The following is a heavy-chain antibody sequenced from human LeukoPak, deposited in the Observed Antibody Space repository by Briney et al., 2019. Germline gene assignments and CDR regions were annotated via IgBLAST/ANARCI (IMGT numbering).Heavy chain of an antibody. Sequence: SETLSLTCTVSGGSISTNNYYWGWIRQPPGKGLEWIGSVYYTGTTYYNPSLKSRVAMSVDTSKNQFSLKLSSVTAADTAMYYCAREVADYGGYYYYHYMDVWGKGTTVTISS. V-gene: IGHV4-39*07. CDR1: GGSISTNNYY. CDR3: AREVADYGGYYYYHYMDV. CDR2: VYYTGTT. D-gene: IGHD4-23*01. J-gene: IGHJ6*03.